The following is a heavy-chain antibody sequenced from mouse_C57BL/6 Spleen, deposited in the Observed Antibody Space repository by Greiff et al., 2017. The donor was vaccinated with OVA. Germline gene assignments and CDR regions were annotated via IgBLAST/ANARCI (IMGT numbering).Heavy chain of an antibody. J-gene: IGHJ4*01. CDR1: GYAFSSSW. D-gene: IGHD1-1*01. CDR2: IYPGDGDT. V-gene: IGHV1-82*01. Sequence: QVQLQQSGPELVKPGASVTISCKASGYAFSSSWMNWVKQRPGKGLEWIGRIYPGDGDTNYNGKFKGKATLTADKSSSTAYMQLSSLTSEDSAVYFCATGSGSSPYYAMDYWGQGTSVTVCS. CDR3: ATGSGSSPYYAMDY.